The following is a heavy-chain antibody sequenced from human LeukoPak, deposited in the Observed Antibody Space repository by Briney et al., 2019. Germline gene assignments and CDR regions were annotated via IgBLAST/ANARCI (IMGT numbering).Heavy chain of an antibody. CDR3: APQLWDHPGP. D-gene: IGHD3-16*01. Sequence: PGGSLRLSCAASVFTFSTYNMNWVRQAPGKGLEWVSSITSSSRYTFYADSVKGRFTISRDNSKNTLYLQMNSLRAEDTALYYCAPQLWDHPGPWGQGIPVTVSS. CDR1: VFTFSTYN. V-gene: IGHV3-21*04. CDR2: ITSSSRYT. J-gene: IGHJ5*02.